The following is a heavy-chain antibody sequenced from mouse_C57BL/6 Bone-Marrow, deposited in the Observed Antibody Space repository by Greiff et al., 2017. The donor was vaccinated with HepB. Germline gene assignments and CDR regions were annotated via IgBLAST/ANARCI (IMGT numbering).Heavy chain of an antibody. D-gene: IGHD1-1*01. CDR2: IDPNSGGT. J-gene: IGHJ1*03. V-gene: IGHV1-72*01. CDR1: GYTFTSYW. Sequence: VKLQQSGAELVKPGASVKLSCKASGYTFTSYWMHWVKQRPGRGLEWIGRIDPNSGGTKYNEKFKSKATLTVDKPSSTAYMQLSSLTSEDSAVYYGVVYYYGSSYWYFDVWGTGTTVTVSS. CDR3: VVYYYGSSYWYFDV.